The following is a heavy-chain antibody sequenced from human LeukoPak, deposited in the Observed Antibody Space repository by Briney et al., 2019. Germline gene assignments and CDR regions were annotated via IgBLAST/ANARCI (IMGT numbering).Heavy chain of an antibody. CDR1: GGTFSSYA. J-gene: IGHJ4*02. Sequence: GASVKVSCKASGGTFSSYAMSWVRQAPGKGLEWVSAISGSGGSTYYADSVKGRFTISRDNSKNTLYLQMNSLRAEDTAVYYCAKETGVYATNYFDYWGQGTLVTVSS. CDR3: AKETGVYATNYFDY. V-gene: IGHV3-23*01. CDR2: ISGSGGST. D-gene: IGHD2-8*01.